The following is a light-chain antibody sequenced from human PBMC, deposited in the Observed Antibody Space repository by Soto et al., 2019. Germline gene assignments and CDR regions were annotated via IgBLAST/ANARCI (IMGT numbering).Light chain of an antibody. Sequence: AIQLTQSPSSLSASVGDRVTLTCRASQGISSALAWYQQKPGKAPKLLIYDASSLESGVPSRFSGSGSGTDFTLTISSLQPEDFETYYFQQFNSYPQYTFGQGTKLEIK. CDR2: DAS. V-gene: IGKV1-13*02. J-gene: IGKJ2*01. CDR1: QGISSA. CDR3: QQFNSYPQYT.